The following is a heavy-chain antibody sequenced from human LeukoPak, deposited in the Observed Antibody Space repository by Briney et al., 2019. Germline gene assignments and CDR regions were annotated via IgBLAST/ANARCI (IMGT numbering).Heavy chain of an antibody. V-gene: IGHV5-51*01. D-gene: IGHD5-18*01. Sequence: GESLKISCKGSGYSFTSYWSGRLRQVPGKGLEWMGIIYPGDSDTAYSPSFQGQVTVSADKSITTAYLQWRSLKASDTAMYYCARPGRYSYGSYLDYWGQGTLVTVSS. J-gene: IGHJ4*02. CDR3: ARPGRYSYGSYLDY. CDR1: GYSFTSYW. CDR2: IYPGDSDT.